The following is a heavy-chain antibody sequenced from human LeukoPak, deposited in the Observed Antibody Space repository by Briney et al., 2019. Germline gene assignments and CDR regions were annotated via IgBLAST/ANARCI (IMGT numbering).Heavy chain of an antibody. J-gene: IGHJ4*02. D-gene: IGHD6-13*01. V-gene: IGHV4-59*08. Sequence: TSETLSLTCTVSGDSISNYWSWIRQTPEKGLECIGYIYYSGSTKYNPSLKSRVTISLDASKNQFSLRLSSVTDADTAVYYCARRSSSWSFDYWGQGTLATVSS. CDR1: GDSISNY. CDR2: IYYSGST. CDR3: ARRSSSWSFDY.